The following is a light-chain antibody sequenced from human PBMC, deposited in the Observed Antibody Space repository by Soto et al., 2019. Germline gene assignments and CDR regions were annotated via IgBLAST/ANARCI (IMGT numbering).Light chain of an antibody. CDR1: QSVSRY. V-gene: IGKV3-11*01. Sequence: EILLTQSPATLSLSPGERATLSCRASQSVSRYLAWYQQKPGQAPRLIIYDTSYRATGIPARLSGSGSGTEFTLTISSIEPDDFAVYSCQQRSNWITFGQGTRLEIK. CDR2: DTS. CDR3: QQRSNWIT. J-gene: IGKJ5*01.